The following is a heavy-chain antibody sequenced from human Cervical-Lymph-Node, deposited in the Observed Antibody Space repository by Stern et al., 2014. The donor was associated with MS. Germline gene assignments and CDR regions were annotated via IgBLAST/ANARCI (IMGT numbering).Heavy chain of an antibody. Sequence: QVTLKESGPALVKPTQTLTLTCTFSGFSLSTSGMRVSWIRQPPGKALEWLARIDLDDDKFYSTSLKTRLTISKDTSKNQVVLTMTNMDPVDTVTYYCARSPPYYEFWNDYYYFDYWGQGTLVAVSS. J-gene: IGHJ4*02. V-gene: IGHV2-70*04. CDR2: IDLDDDK. D-gene: IGHD3-3*01. CDR3: ARSPPYYEFWNDYYYFDY. CDR1: GFSLSTSGMR.